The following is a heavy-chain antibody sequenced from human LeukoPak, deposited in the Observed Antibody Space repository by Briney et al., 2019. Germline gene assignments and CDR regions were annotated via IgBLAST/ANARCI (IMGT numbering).Heavy chain of an antibody. Sequence: GVSLRLSCAASGFTFSSYAMHWVRQAPGKGLEWVAVISYDGSNKYYADSVKGRFTISRDKSKNTLYLQMNSLRAEDTAVYYCARGYSSSWFDYWGQGTLVTVSS. V-gene: IGHV3-30-3*01. J-gene: IGHJ4*02. CDR1: GFTFSSYA. CDR2: ISYDGSNK. CDR3: ARGYSSSWFDY. D-gene: IGHD6-13*01.